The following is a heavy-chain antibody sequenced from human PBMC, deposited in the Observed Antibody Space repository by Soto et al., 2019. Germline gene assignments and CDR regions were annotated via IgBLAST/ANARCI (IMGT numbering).Heavy chain of an antibody. CDR2: IDGVGAGT. CDR1: GFTFTNYW. V-gene: IGHV3-74*01. Sequence: EVQLVQSGGGSVQPGGSLRLSCAASGFTFTNYWMHWVRQVPGKGLVWVSRIDGVGAGTSYSDSVRGRFTISRDNAENMLYLQMNSLRAEDTAVYDCTTVSEYWCQGNLVTVSS. J-gene: IGHJ4*02. CDR3: TTVSEY.